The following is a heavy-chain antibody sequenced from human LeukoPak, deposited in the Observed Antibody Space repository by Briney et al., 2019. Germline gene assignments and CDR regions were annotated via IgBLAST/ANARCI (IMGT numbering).Heavy chain of an antibody. CDR1: GYTFTSYA. V-gene: IGHV1-3*01. CDR3: ASEVDYDFWREGMDV. CDR2: INAGNGNT. J-gene: IGHJ6*02. Sequence: EASVKVSCKASGYTFTSYAMHWVRQAPGQRLEWMGWINAGNGNTKYSQKFQGRVTITRDTSASTAYMELSSLRSEDTAVYYCASEVDYDFWREGMDVWGQGTTVTVSS. D-gene: IGHD3-3*01.